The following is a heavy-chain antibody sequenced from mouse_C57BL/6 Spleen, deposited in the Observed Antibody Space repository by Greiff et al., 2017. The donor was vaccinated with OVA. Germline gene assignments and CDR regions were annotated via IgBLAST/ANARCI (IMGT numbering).Heavy chain of an antibody. J-gene: IGHJ4*01. V-gene: IGHV1-55*01. CDR2: IYPGSGST. Sequence: QVQLKQSGAELVKPGASVKMSCKASGYTFTSYWITWVKQRPGQGLEWIGDIYPGSGSTNYNEKFKSKATLTVDTSSSTAYMQLSSLTSEDSAVYYGARPDLLVGYYAMDYWGQGTSVTVSS. CDR1: GYTFTSYW. D-gene: IGHD2-1*01. CDR3: ARPDLLVGYYAMDY.